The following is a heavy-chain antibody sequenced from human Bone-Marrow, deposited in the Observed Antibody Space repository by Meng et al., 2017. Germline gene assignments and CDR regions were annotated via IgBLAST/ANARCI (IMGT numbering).Heavy chain of an antibody. CDR3: TGHTDY. V-gene: IGHV3-15*01. J-gene: IGHJ4*02. CDR2: IKSKPGGETT. Sequence: GGSLRLSCEGSGFTFTNAWMTWVRQVPGKRLEWVGRIKSKPGGETTDYAAPVKGRFIISRDESKNTVYLQMNSRKIEDSAVYYCTGHTDYWGQGTLVTVSS. CDR1: GFTFTNAW.